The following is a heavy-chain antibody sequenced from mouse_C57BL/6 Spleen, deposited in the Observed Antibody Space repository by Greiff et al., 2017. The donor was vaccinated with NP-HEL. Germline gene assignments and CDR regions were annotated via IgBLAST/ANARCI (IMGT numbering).Heavy chain of an antibody. Sequence: EVQLQQSGPELVKPGASVKISCKASGYTFTDYYMNWVKQSHGKSLEWIGDINPNNGGTSYNQKFKGKATLTVDKSSSTAYMELRSLTSEDSAVYYCARWDYAHYYYAMDYWGQGTSVTVSS. D-gene: IGHD2-4*01. V-gene: IGHV1-26*01. CDR1: GYTFTDYY. J-gene: IGHJ4*01. CDR3: ARWDYAHYYYAMDY. CDR2: INPNNGGT.